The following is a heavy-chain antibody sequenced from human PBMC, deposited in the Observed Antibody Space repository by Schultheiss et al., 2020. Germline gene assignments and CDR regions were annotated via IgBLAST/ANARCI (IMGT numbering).Heavy chain of an antibody. CDR2: IDWDDDK. Sequence: SGPTLVKPTQTLTLTCTFSGFSLSTSGMCVSWIRQPPGKALEWLARIDWDDDKRYSPSLKSRLTITKDTSKNQVVLTMTNMDPVDTATYYCARSHYYGSGSYGFVDSWGQGTLVTVSS. V-gene: IGHV2-70*11. CDR1: GFSLSTSGMC. J-gene: IGHJ4*02. CDR3: ARSHYYGSGSYGFVDS. D-gene: IGHD3-10*01.